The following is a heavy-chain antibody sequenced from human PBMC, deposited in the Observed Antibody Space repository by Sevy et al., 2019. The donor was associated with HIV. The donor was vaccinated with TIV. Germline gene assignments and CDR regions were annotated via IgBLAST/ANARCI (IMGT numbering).Heavy chain of an antibody. D-gene: IGHD3-22*01. J-gene: IGHJ4*02. Sequence: GGSLRLSCAASAFTFSSYNMNWVRQAPGKGLEWISSITGDSSYMYDADSVKGRFTISRDNAKNSLYLHMNGLRAEDTAVYYCARDRPTLNYHASSGYNYYFDSWGQGTLVTVSS. CDR3: ARDRPTLNYHASSGYNYYFDS. V-gene: IGHV3-21*01. CDR2: ITGDSSYM. CDR1: AFTFSSYN.